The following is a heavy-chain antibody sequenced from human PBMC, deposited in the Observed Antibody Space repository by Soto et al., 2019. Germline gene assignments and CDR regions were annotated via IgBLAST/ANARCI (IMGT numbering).Heavy chain of an antibody. V-gene: IGHV1-46*01. Sequence: ASVKVSCTASGNSFATDYMHWVRQAPGQGLEWMGRIIPSGDTTDYARRFQGRITMTRDTSTSTLYMELSSLQSDDTAVYYCARDGSHYNLDYWGQGTQVTVSS. CDR3: ARDGSHYNLDY. J-gene: IGHJ4*02. CDR2: IIPSGDTT. CDR1: GNSFATDY. D-gene: IGHD3-10*01.